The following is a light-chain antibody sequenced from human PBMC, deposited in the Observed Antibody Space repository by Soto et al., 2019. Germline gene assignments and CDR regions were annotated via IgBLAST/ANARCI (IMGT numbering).Light chain of an antibody. Sequence: EIVLTQSPATLSLSPGERATLSCRASQSVSSYLAWYQQKPGQAPRLLIYDASNRATGIPARFSGSGSGTDFTLNISSLETEDCAVYYCQQRSNWPITFGQRTRLEIK. J-gene: IGKJ5*01. CDR2: DAS. CDR3: QQRSNWPIT. CDR1: QSVSSY. V-gene: IGKV3-11*01.